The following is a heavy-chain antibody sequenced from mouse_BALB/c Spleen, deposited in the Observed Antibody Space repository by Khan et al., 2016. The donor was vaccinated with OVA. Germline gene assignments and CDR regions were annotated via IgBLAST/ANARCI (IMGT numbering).Heavy chain of an antibody. CDR3: ARRTTDYAMDY. CDR1: GSTFTSNT. J-gene: IGHJ4*01. V-gene: IGHV1-4*01. Sequence: VQLQQSGAELARPGASVKMSCKASGSTFTSNTMHWIKQRPGQGLEWIGSINPRSGYTIYNQKFKDKATLTADISSSTAYMKLISLTSDDSAVNYCARRTTDYAMDYWGQGTSVTVSS. CDR2: INPRSGYT. D-gene: IGHD2-14*01.